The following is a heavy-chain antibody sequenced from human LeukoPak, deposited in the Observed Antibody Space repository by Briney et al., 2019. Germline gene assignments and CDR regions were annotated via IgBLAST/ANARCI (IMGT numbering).Heavy chain of an antibody. D-gene: IGHD3-22*01. V-gene: IGHV3-23*01. Sequence: GGSLRLSCAASGFTFSSYGINWIRQAPGKGLEWVSGITPNGGSTYYADSVKGRFTISRDNSKNTVYLQMNSLRAEDTAVYYCARGPTMKMDVWGKGTTVTVSS. CDR2: ITPNGGST. CDR1: GFTFSSYG. CDR3: ARGPTMKMDV. J-gene: IGHJ6*04.